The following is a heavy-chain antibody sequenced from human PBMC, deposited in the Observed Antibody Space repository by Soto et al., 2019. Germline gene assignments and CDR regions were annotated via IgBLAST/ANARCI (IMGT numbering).Heavy chain of an antibody. CDR1: GSSLSGHY. J-gene: IGHJ4*02. CDR2: IYYGGST. Sequence: SETLSLTCTVSGSSLSGHYWSWMRQPPGKGLECIGYIYYGGSTNYNPSLKIRVTISVDTSKTQFSLKLSSVTAADTAVYYCARLSMVPLRTFDYWGQGTLVTVS. V-gene: IGHV4-59*08. D-gene: IGHD3-10*01. CDR3: ARLSMVPLRTFDY.